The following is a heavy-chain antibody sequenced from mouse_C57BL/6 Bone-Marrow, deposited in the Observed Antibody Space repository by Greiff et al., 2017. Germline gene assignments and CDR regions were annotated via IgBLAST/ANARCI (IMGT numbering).Heavy chain of an antibody. J-gene: IGHJ4*01. Sequence: EVQGVESGGDLVKPGGSLKLSCAAPGFTFSSYGMSWVRQTPDKRLEWVATISSGGSYTYYPDSVKGRFTISRDNAKNTLYLQMSSLKSEDTAMYYGARQDYGSSYVPHYYAMDYWGQGTSVTVSS. CDR1: GFTFSSYG. CDR2: ISSGGSYT. CDR3: ARQDYGSSYVPHYYAMDY. D-gene: IGHD1-1*01. V-gene: IGHV5-6*01.